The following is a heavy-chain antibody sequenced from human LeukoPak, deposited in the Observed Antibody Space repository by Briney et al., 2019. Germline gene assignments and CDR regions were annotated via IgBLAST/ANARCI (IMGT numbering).Heavy chain of an antibody. D-gene: IGHD3-3*01. CDR3: ARGPNDFWSGYYTPYFDY. V-gene: IGHV4-61*02. CDR1: GGSISSGSYY. J-gene: IGHJ4*02. Sequence: SETLSLTCTVSGGSISSGSYYWSWTRQPAGKGLQWIGRIYTSGSTNYNPSLKSRVIISVDTSKNQFSLKLSSVTAADTAVYYCARGPNDFWSGYYTPYFDYWGQGTLVTVSS. CDR2: IYTSGST.